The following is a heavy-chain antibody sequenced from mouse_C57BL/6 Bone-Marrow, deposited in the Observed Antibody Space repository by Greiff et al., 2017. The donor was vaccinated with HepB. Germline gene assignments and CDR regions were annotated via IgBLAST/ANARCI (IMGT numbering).Heavy chain of an antibody. CDR2: IYPRSGNT. V-gene: IGHV1-81*01. CDR1: GYTFTSYG. D-gene: IGHD1-1*01. J-gene: IGHJ4*01. CDR3: ANYGLYAKDY. Sequence: VQLQQSGAELARPGASVKLSCKASGYTFTSYGISWVKQRTGQGLEWIGEIYPRSGNTYYNEKFKGKATLTADKSSSTAYMELRSLTYEDSAVYYCANYGLYAKDYGGQGTTVTVSS.